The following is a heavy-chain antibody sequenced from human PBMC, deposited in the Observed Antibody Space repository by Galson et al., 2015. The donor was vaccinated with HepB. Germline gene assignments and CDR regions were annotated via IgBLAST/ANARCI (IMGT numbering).Heavy chain of an antibody. D-gene: IGHD3-10*01. CDR1: GGSISMGGYS. Sequence: TLSLTCAVSGGSISMGGYSWSWIRQPPGKGLEWIGYIYHSGTTYYNPSLKSRVTISEDRSKNQFSLHLTSVTAADTAVYYCARSLSMGLFYFRSGSRTWFDPWGQGTLVTVSS. J-gene: IGHJ5*02. V-gene: IGHV4-30-2*01. CDR3: ARSLSMGLFYFRSGSRTWFDP. CDR2: IYHSGTT.